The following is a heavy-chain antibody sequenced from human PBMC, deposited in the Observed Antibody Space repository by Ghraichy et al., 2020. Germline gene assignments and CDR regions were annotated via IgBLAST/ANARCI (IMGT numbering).Heavy chain of an antibody. CDR1: GGSISNYY. D-gene: IGHD1-26*01. J-gene: IGHJ4*02. V-gene: IGHV4-59*08. CDR3: ARHGGRILWYFDY. CDR2: IFYSGST. Sequence: SETLSLTCTVSGGSISNYYWSWIRQPPGKGLEWIGYIFYSGSTNYNPSLKSRVTMSVDTSKNQFSLKLSSVTAADTAVYYCARHGGRILWYFDYWGQGTLVTVSS.